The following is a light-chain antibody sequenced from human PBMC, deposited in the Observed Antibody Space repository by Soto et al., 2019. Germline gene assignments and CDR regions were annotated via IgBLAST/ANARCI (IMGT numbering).Light chain of an antibody. CDR3: QSHDSSLSGWV. CDR2: ANN. CDR1: SSTIGAGYD. V-gene: IGLV1-40*01. Sequence: QSVLTQPPSVSGAPGQRVSISCTGSSSTIGAGYDVHWYQQLPGTAPKLLIYANNNRPSGVPDRFSGSKSGTSASLAITGLQAEDEADYYCQSHDSSLSGWVFGGGTKVTVL. J-gene: IGLJ3*02.